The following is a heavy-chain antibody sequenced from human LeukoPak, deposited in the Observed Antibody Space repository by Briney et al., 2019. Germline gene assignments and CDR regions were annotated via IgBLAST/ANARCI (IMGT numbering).Heavy chain of an antibody. Sequence: SETLSLTCAVYGGSFSGYYWSWICQPPGKGLEWIGEINHSGSTNYNPSLKSRVTISVDTSKNQFSLKLSSVTAADTAVYYCARGRPSLRYFDWLPHYYYGMDVWGQGTTVTVSS. CDR2: INHSGST. D-gene: IGHD3-9*01. CDR1: GGSFSGYY. V-gene: IGHV4-34*01. J-gene: IGHJ6*02. CDR3: ARGRPSLRYFDWLPHYYYGMDV.